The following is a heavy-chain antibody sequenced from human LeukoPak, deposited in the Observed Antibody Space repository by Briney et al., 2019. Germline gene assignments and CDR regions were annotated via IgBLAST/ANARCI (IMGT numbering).Heavy chain of an antibody. CDR1: GGSISSGGYY. V-gene: IGHV4-39*07. Sequence: SETLSLTCTVSGGSISSGGYYWSWIRQPPGKGLEWIGEINHSGSTNYNSSLKSRVTISVDTSKNQFSLKLSSVTAADTAVYYCARGRIYCSSTSCYSPWGQGTLVTVSS. J-gene: IGHJ5*02. CDR3: ARGRIYCSSTSCYSP. D-gene: IGHD2-2*02. CDR2: INHSGST.